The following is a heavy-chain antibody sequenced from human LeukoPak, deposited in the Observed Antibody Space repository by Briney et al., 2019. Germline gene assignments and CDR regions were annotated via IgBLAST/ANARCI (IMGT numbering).Heavy chain of an antibody. CDR1: GFTFSTYI. J-gene: IGHJ4*02. CDR2: ISSGNNNI. V-gene: IGHV3-21*01. CDR3: AREGSGYYFPNYYFDY. D-gene: IGHD3-22*01. Sequence: GGSLRLSCAASGFTFSTYIMNWVRQAPGKGLEWVSSISSGNNNIYYADSVKGRFTISRDNAKNSLYLQMNSLRAEDTAVYYCAREGSGYYFPNYYFDYWGQGTLVTVSS.